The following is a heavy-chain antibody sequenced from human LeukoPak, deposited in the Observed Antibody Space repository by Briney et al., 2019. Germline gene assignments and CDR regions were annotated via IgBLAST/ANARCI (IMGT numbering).Heavy chain of an antibody. CDR2: IYYSGST. CDR3: ARHEWIQLWFGWFDP. CDR1: GGSISSSSYY. J-gene: IGHJ5*02. D-gene: IGHD5-18*01. V-gene: IGHV4-39*01. Sequence: SETLSLTCTVSGGSISSSSYYWGWLRQPPGMGLEWIVSIYYSGSTYDNPSLKSRITISVDTPKNQFSLKLSSVTAADTAVYYCARHEWIQLWFGWFDPWGQGTLVTVSS.